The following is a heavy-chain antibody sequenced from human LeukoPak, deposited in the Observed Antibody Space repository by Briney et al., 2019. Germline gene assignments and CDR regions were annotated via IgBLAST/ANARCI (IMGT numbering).Heavy chain of an antibody. CDR3: AREAQYYYDSSGYLTPSFDL. D-gene: IGHD3-22*01. J-gene: IGHJ2*01. V-gene: IGHV3-21*01. CDR1: GFTFSSYS. Sequence: GGSLRLSCAASGFTFSSYSMNWVRQAPGKGLEWVSSISSSSSYIYYADSVKRRFTISRDSAKNSLYLQMNSLRAEDTAVYYCAREAQYYYDSSGYLTPSFDLWGRGTLVTVSS. CDR2: ISSSSSYI.